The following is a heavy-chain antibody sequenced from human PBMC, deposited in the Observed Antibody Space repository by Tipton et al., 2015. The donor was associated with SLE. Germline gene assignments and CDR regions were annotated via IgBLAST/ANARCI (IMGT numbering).Heavy chain of an antibody. D-gene: IGHD3-10*01. V-gene: IGHV4-31*03. Sequence: TLSLTCTVSGGSISSGGYYWSWIRQHPGKGLEWIGYIYYSGSTYYNPSLKSRVTISVDTSKNQFSLKLSSVTAADTAVYYCAREWVTMFQGVQGGMDVWGQGTTVTVSS. J-gene: IGHJ6*02. CDR2: IYYSGST. CDR3: AREWVTMFQGVQGGMDV. CDR1: GGSISSGGYY.